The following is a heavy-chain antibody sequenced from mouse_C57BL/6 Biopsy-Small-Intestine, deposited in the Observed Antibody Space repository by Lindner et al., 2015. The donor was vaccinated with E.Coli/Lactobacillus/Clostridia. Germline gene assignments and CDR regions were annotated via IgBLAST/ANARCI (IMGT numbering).Heavy chain of an antibody. V-gene: IGHV1-54*01. CDR2: INPGSGGT. Sequence: VQLQESGAELVRPGTSVKVSCKASGYAFTNYLIEWVKQRLGQGLEWIGVINPGSGGTNFNEKFKGKATLTADKSSSTAYMQLSSLTSEDSAVYFCARKGLLRYFDYWGQGTTLTVSS. D-gene: IGHD2-3*01. CDR1: GYAFTNYL. CDR3: ARKGLLRYFDY. J-gene: IGHJ2*01.